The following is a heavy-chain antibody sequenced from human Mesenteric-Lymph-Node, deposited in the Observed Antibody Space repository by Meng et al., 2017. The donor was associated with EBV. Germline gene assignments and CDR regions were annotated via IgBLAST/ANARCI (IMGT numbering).Heavy chain of an antibody. Sequence: QLHIQQWGAGLLKPSETLSLPCSVYGVSFSDYYWNWIRQSPGKGLEWIGEINDSGNTNYNPSLKSRVIISVDTSKNQFSLNLSSVTAADTAVYYCVRETLGYGGINWFDPWGQGTLVTVSS. J-gene: IGHJ5*02. CDR2: INDSGNT. V-gene: IGHV4-34*01. CDR3: VRETLGYGGINWFDP. CDR1: GVSFSDYY. D-gene: IGHD4-23*01.